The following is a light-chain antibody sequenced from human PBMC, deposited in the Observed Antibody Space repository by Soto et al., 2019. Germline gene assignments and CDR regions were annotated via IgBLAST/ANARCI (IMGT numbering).Light chain of an antibody. CDR1: QSVSSS. Sequence: EIVLTQSPATLSLSPGERATLSCRASQSVSSSLAWYQQKPGQAPRLLIYDVSNRATGIPARFSGSGSATDFTLTISSLEPEDFAVYYCQQRSNWPLTFGGGTKVEIK. CDR2: DVS. J-gene: IGKJ4*01. CDR3: QQRSNWPLT. V-gene: IGKV3-11*01.